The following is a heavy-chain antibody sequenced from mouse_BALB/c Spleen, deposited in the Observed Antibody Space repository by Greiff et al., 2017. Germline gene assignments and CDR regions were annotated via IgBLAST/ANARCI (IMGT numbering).Heavy chain of an antibody. J-gene: IGHJ3*01. Sequence: VQLVESGPGLVQPSQSLSITCTVSGFSLTSYGVHWVRQSPGKGLEWLGVIWSGGSTDYNAAFISRLSISKDNSKSQVFFKMNSLQADDTAIYYCARIYYGYDGGFAYWGQGTLVTVSA. CDR3: ARIYYGYDGGFAY. D-gene: IGHD2-2*01. CDR2: IWSGGST. V-gene: IGHV2-4-1*01. CDR1: GFSLTSYG.